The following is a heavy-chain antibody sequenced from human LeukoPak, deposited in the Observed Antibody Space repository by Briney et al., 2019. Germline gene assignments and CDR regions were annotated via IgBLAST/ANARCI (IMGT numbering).Heavy chain of an antibody. D-gene: IGHD6-19*01. CDR2: IGGTGDRT. CDR3: AKDPVVYHGGSGWHYFDY. J-gene: IGHJ4*02. Sequence: PGGSLRLSCAASRFTFSSYAMSWVRQAPGRGLEWVSTIGGTGDRTYYADSVKGRFTISIDNSMDTLFLQMNSLKAEDTAVYYCAKDPVVYHGGSGWHYFDYWGQGTLVTVSS. V-gene: IGHV3-23*01. CDR1: RFTFSSYA.